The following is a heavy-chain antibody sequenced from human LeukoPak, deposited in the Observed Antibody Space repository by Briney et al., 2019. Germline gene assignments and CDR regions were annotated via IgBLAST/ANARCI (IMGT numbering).Heavy chain of an antibody. Sequence: GGSLRLSCTASGFTFGDYAMSWFRQAPGKGLEWVGFIRSKAYGGTTEYAASVKGRFTISRDDSKSIAYLQMNSLKTEDTAVYYCTRDPGTAMVTLYFDYWGQGTLVTVSS. CDR1: GFTFGDYA. CDR3: TRDPGTAMVTLYFDY. J-gene: IGHJ4*02. D-gene: IGHD5-18*01. V-gene: IGHV3-49*03. CDR2: IRSKAYGGTT.